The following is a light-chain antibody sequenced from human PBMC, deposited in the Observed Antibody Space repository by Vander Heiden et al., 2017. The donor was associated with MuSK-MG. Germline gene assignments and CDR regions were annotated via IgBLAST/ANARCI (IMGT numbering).Light chain of an antibody. Sequence: DTQMAQSPSSLSASVGDRVTITRRASQTISIYLNWYQHKPVQAPKLLIYATSNLQSGVPSRFSGSGSGTDFTLTISTLQPEDFATYYCLRSDTAGYTFGQGTRLEIK. V-gene: IGKV1-39*01. J-gene: IGKJ2*01. CDR3: LRSDTAGYT. CDR1: QTISIY. CDR2: ATS.